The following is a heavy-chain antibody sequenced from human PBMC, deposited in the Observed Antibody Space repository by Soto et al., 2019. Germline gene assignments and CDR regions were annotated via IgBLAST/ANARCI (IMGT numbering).Heavy chain of an antibody. V-gene: IGHV3-11*01. CDR3: ASGLFGVVIFDY. CDR1: GLTFSDYY. D-gene: IGHD3-3*01. Sequence: QVQLVESGGGLVKPGGSLGLPFAASGLTFSDYYMSWIRQAPGRGLEWVSYISSSGSTIYYADSVKGRFTISRDNAKNSLYLQMNSLRAEDTAVYYCASGLFGVVIFDYWGQGTLVTVSS. J-gene: IGHJ4*02. CDR2: ISSSGSTI.